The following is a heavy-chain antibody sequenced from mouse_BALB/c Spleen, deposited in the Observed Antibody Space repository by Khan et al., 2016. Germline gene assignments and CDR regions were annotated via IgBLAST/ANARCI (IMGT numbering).Heavy chain of an antibody. CDR1: GYSITSDYA. Sequence: EVQLQESGPGLVKPSQSLSLTCTVTGYSITSDYAWNWIRQFPGNKLEWMGYISYSGSTSYNPSLKSRISITRDTSKNQFFLQLNSVTTEDTATYYWARAARATSYFDYWGQGTTLTVSS. V-gene: IGHV3-2*02. J-gene: IGHJ2*01. CDR3: ARAARATSYFDY. D-gene: IGHD3-1*01. CDR2: ISYSGST.